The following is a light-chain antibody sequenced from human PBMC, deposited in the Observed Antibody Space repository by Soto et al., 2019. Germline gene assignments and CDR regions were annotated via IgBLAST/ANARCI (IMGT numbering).Light chain of an antibody. CDR2: DAS. V-gene: IGKV3-11*01. CDR3: QQRYNWPLT. CDR1: QSVSSQ. Sequence: EIVLTQSPATLSLSPGERATLSCRASQSVSSQLAWYQQKPGQAPRLLISDASNRATGIPARFSGSGSGTDFTLSVSSLEPEDFAVYSCQQRYNWPLTFGGGTKVEIK. J-gene: IGKJ4*01.